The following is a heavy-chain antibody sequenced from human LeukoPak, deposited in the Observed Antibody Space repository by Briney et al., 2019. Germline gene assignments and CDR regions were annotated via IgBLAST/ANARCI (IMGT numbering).Heavy chain of an antibody. CDR1: GFTFSSYS. CDR2: ISSSSSYI. V-gene: IGHV3-21*01. J-gene: IGHJ5*02. D-gene: IGHD2-2*01. Sequence: GGSLRLSCAASGFTFSSYSMNWVRQAPGKGLEWVSSISSSSSYIYYADPVKGRFTISRDNAKNSLYLQMNSLRAEDTAVYYCARDSRLTIRPTSPTWFDPWGQGTLVTVSS. CDR3: ARDSRLTIRPTSPTWFDP.